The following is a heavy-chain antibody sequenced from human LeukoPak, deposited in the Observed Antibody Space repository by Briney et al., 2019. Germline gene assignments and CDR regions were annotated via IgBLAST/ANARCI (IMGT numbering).Heavy chain of an antibody. CDR3: AKDGLELDSSWYEYFQH. CDR1: GFTFDDYA. Sequence: PGGSLRLSCAASGFTFDDYAMHWVRQAPGKGLEWVSGISWNSGSIGYADSVKGRFTISRDNAKNSLYLQMNSLRAEDTALYYCAKDGLELDSSWYEYFQHWGQGTLVTVSS. J-gene: IGHJ1*01. CDR2: ISWNSGSI. D-gene: IGHD6-13*01. V-gene: IGHV3-9*01.